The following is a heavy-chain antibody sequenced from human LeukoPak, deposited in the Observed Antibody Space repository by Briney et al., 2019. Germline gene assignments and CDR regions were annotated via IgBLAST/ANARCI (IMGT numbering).Heavy chain of an antibody. CDR2: ISYDGSNK. V-gene: IGHV3-30-3*01. CDR3: ARGTYYDFSHVDY. J-gene: IGHJ4*02. CDR1: GFTFSSYA. D-gene: IGHD3-3*01. Sequence: GGSLRLSCAASGFTFSSYAMHWVRQAPGKGLEWVAVISYDGSNKYYADSVKGRFTISRDNSKNTLYLQMNSLRAEDTAVYYCARGTYYDFSHVDYWGQGTLVTVSS.